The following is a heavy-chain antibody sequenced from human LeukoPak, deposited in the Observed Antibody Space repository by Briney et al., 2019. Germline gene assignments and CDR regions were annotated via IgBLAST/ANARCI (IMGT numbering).Heavy chain of an antibody. CDR2: ISGSGGST. V-gene: IGHV3-23*01. D-gene: IGHD5-18*01. CDR1: GSTFSSYA. Sequence: GGSLRLFCAASGSTFSSYAMSWVRQAPGKGLEWVSAISGSGGSTYYADSVKGRFTISRDNSKNTLYLQKNSLRAEDTAVYYCAKDHRTRGYSYGPVYWGQGTLVTVSS. J-gene: IGHJ4*02. CDR3: AKDHRTRGYSYGPVY.